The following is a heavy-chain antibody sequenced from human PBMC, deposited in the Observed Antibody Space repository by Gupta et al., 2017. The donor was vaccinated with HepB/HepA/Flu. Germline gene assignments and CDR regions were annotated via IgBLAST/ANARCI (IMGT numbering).Heavy chain of an antibody. J-gene: IGHJ6*03. CDR1: GGSFSGYY. V-gene: IGHV4-34*01. CDR3: ARGVQYLVPAATPRIGGPYYMDV. D-gene: IGHD2-2*01. Sequence: QVQLQQWGAGLLKPSETLSLTCAVYGGSFSGYYWSWIRQPPGTGLEWIGEINHSGSTNYNPSLKSRVTISVDTSKNQFSLKLSSVTAADTAVHYCARGVQYLVPAATPRIGGPYYMDVWGKGTTVTVSS. CDR2: INHSGST.